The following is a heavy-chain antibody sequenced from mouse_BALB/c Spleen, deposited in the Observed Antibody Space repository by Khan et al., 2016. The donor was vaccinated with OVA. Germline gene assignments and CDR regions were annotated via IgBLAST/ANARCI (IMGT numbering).Heavy chain of an antibody. J-gene: IGHJ3*01. V-gene: IGHV5-6*01. D-gene: IGHD1-1*01. CDR2: VSTGGSYT. CDR1: GFTFSTYG. CDR3: TRLAYYYDSEGFAY. Sequence: EVRLQESGGDLVKPGGSLKLSCVASGFTFSTYGMSWVRQAPDKRLEWVATVSTGGSYTYYPDSVKGRFTISRDNAKNTLYLQMSDLRSEDTAMFYCTRLAYYYDSEGFAYWGQGTLVTVSA.